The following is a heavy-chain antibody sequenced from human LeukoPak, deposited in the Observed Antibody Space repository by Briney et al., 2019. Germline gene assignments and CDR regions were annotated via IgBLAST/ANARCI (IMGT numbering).Heavy chain of an antibody. CDR2: IYYSGST. D-gene: IGHD3-3*01. Sequence: PSQTLSLTCTVSGGSISSGGYYWSWIRQHPGTGLEWIGYIYYSGSTYYNPSLKSRVTTSVDTSKNQFSLKLSSVTAADTAVYYCARGTLEGEWLLYYYYGMDVWGQGTTVTVSS. CDR3: ARGTLEGEWLLYYYYGMDV. CDR1: GGSISSGGYY. J-gene: IGHJ6*02. V-gene: IGHV4-31*03.